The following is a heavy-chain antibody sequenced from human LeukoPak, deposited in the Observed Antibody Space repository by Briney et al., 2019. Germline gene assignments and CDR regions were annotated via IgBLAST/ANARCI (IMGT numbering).Heavy chain of an antibody. CDR2: ISSSSSYI. CDR1: GFTFSSYS. D-gene: IGHD2-15*01. J-gene: IGHJ4*02. Sequence: GGSLRLSCAASGFTFSSYSMNWVRQAPGKGLEWVSSISSSSSYIYYADSVKGRFTISRDNAKNSLYLQMNSLRAEDTAVYYCARGPIHCSGGSCYSNYWGQGTLVTVSS. V-gene: IGHV3-21*01. CDR3: ARGPIHCSGGSCYSNY.